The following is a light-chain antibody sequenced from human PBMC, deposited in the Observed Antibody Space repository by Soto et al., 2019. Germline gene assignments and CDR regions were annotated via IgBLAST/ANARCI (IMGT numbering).Light chain of an antibody. CDR3: QQYNNWPPT. CDR1: QTINNK. CDR2: GAS. V-gene: IGKV3-15*01. J-gene: IGKJ1*01. Sequence: EIVMTQSPATLSVSPGERATLSCRASQTINNKLAWYQQKPGQAPRLLMYGASTRATGIPARLSGGGSGTEFTLTISSLQSEDFALYYCQQYNNWPPTFGQGTKVDIK.